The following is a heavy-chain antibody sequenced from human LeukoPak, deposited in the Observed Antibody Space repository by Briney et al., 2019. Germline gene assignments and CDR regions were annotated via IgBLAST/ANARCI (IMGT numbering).Heavy chain of an antibody. V-gene: IGHV3-30-3*01. CDR2: ISYDGSNK. CDR3: ARDREGASDY. J-gene: IGHJ4*02. D-gene: IGHD1-26*01. CDR1: GFTFSSYA. Sequence: GGALRLSCAASGFTFSSYAMHWVRQAPGKGLDWVAVISYDGSNKYYADSVKGRFTISRDNSKNTLYLQMNSLRAEDTAVYYCARDREGASDYWGQGTLVTVSS.